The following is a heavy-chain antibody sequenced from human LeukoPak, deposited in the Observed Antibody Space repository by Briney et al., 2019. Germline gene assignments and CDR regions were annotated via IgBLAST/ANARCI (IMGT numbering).Heavy chain of an antibody. D-gene: IGHD5-24*01. CDR2: ISYDGSNK. CDR3: AREDGYNYEGGSY. J-gene: IGHJ4*02. Sequence: PGGSLRLSCAASGFTFSAHWMSWVRQAPGKGLEWVAFISYDGSNKYYADSVKGRFTISRDNSKNTLYLQMNSLRAEDTAVYYCAREDGYNYEGGSYWGQGTLVTVSS. V-gene: IGHV3-30-3*01. CDR1: GFTFSAHW.